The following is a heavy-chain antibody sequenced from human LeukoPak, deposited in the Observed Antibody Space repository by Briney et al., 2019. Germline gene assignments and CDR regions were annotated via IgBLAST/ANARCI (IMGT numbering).Heavy chain of an antibody. CDR1: GFTFSSYS. CDR3: ARDRNWGFDY. V-gene: IGHV3-48*02. D-gene: IGHD7-27*01. Sequence: PGGSLRLSCAASGFTFSSYSMNWVRQAPGKGLEWISYITSSSSDISYADSVKGRFTIFRDNAKNSLYLQMNSLRDEDTAVYYCARDRNWGFDYWGQGTLLTVSS. J-gene: IGHJ4*02. CDR2: ITSSSSDI.